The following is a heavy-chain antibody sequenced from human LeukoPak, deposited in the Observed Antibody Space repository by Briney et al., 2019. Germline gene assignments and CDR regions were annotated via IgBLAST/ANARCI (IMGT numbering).Heavy chain of an antibody. Sequence: GGSLRLSCAASGVTLSDHHMDWVRQAPGKGLEWVGRTRNKARGYTTEYAASVKGRFTISIDDSKTLVYLQMNSLKTEDTAVYFCARDGAEGDNSAFDIWGQGTVVTLSS. CDR1: GVTLSDHH. CDR2: TRNKARGYTT. D-gene: IGHD3-22*01. J-gene: IGHJ3*02. V-gene: IGHV3-72*01. CDR3: ARDGAEGDNSAFDI.